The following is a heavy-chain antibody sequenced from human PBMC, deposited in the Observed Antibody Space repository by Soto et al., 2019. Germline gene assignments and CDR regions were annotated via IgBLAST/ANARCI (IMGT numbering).Heavy chain of an antibody. Sequence: SVKVSCKASGGTFSSYTISWVRQAPGQGLEWMGRIIPILGIANYAQKFQGRVTITADKSTSTAYMELSSLRSEDTAVYYCASWEDSVAGPRYFDYWGQGTLVTVSS. V-gene: IGHV1-69*02. CDR3: ASWEDSVAGPRYFDY. J-gene: IGHJ4*02. D-gene: IGHD6-19*01. CDR2: IIPILGIA. CDR1: GGTFSSYT.